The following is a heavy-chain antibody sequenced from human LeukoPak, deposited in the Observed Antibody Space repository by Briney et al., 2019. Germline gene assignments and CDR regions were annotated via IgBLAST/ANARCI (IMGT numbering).Heavy chain of an antibody. CDR1: GGTFSSYA. Sequence: GASVKVSCKASGGTFSSYAISWVRQAPGQGLEWMGGIIPIFGTANYTQKFQGRVTITADESTSTAYMEPSSLRSEDTAVYYCAREDGGYGDYGISPDAFDIWGQGTMVTVSS. CDR2: IIPIFGTA. V-gene: IGHV1-69*01. J-gene: IGHJ3*02. CDR3: AREDGGYGDYGISPDAFDI. D-gene: IGHD4-17*01.